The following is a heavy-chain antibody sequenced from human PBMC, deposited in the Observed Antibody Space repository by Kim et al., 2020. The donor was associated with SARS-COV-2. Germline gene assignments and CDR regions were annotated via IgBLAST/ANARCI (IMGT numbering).Heavy chain of an antibody. D-gene: IGHD3-3*01. J-gene: IGHJ6*02. V-gene: IGHV4-59*01. CDR3: ARGRVEGYDFWSGYYKDYYYYGMDV. CDR1: GGSISSYY. Sequence: SETLSLTCTVFGGSISSYYWSWIRQPPGKGLEWIGYIYYSGSTNYNPSLKSRVTISVDTSKNQFSLKLSSVTAADTAVYYCARGRVEGYDFWSGYYKDYYYYGMDVWGQGTTVTVSS. CDR2: IYYSGST.